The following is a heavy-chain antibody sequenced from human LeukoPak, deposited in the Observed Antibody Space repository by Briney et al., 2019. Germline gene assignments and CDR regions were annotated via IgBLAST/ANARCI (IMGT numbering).Heavy chain of an antibody. D-gene: IGHD6-6*01. CDR1: GFTFSSYW. V-gene: IGHV3-74*03. Sequence: PGGSLRLSCEASGFTFSSYWMHWVRQVPGKGLMWVSRINTDGSETTYADSVKGRFTISRDNAKNTLYLQMNSLRAEDTAVYYCARAYEYSSSSYAFDIWGQGTMVTVSS. J-gene: IGHJ3*02. CDR3: ARAYEYSSSSYAFDI. CDR2: INTDGSET.